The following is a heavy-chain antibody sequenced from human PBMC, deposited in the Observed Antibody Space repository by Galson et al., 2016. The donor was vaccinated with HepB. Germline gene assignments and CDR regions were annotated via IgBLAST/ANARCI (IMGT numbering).Heavy chain of an antibody. J-gene: IGHJ4*02. CDR1: GDSGSSNSAG. V-gene: IGHV6-1*01. CDR2: TYYRSKWHF. Sequence: CAISGDSGSSNSAGWYWIRQSPSRGLEWLGRTYYRSKWHFDYAESVKSRITINPDTSKNQFSLQLNSVTPEDTAVYYCARSYLLGRGFGWWGQGTLVTVSS. D-gene: IGHD7-27*01. CDR3: ARSYLLGRGFGW.